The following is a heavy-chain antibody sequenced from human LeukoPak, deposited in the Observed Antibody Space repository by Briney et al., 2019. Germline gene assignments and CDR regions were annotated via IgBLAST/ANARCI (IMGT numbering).Heavy chain of an antibody. Sequence: SQTLSLTCTVSGGSVSSGTYYWTWIRQPAGKGLEWIGRIHTSGSTNFNPSLKSRVSISLDTSQNQFSLKVSTVTAADTAVYYCAREGAARNFDYWGQGILVTVSS. V-gene: IGHV4-61*02. CDR1: GGSVSSGTYY. D-gene: IGHD6-6*01. CDR3: AREGAARNFDY. CDR2: IHTSGST. J-gene: IGHJ4*02.